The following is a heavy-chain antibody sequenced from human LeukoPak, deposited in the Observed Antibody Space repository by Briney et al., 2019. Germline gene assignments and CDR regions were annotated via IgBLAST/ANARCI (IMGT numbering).Heavy chain of an antibody. D-gene: IGHD5-18*01. CDR3: ARDLVDSGYAFDI. CDR1: GGSISSGGYY. CDR2: IYYSGSI. J-gene: IGHJ3*02. Sequence: SETLSLTCTVSGGSISSGGYYWSWIRQHPGKGLEWIGYIYYSGSIYYNPSLKSRVTISVDTSKNQFSLKLSSVTAADTAVYYCARDLVDSGYAFDIWGQGTMVTVSS. V-gene: IGHV4-31*03.